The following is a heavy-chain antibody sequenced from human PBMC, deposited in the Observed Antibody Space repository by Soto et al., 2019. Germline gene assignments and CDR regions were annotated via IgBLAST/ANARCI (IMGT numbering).Heavy chain of an antibody. J-gene: IGHJ3*02. Sequence: RGESLKISCKGSGYSFTSYWIGWVRQMPGKGLEWTGIIYPGDSDTRYSPSFQGQVTISADKSISTAYLQWSSLKASDTAMYYCASRISGITIFGVVITPDAFDIWGQGTMVTVSS. CDR1: GYSFTSYW. V-gene: IGHV5-51*01. CDR2: IYPGDSDT. CDR3: ASRISGITIFGVVITPDAFDI. D-gene: IGHD3-3*01.